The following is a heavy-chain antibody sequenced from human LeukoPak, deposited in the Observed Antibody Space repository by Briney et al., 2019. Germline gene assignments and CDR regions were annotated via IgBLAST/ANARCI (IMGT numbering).Heavy chain of an antibody. CDR3: ARGQGTVTTH. V-gene: IGHV4-34*01. CDR1: GGSFSGYY. D-gene: IGHD4-17*01. J-gene: IGHJ4*02. CDR2: INHSGSA. Sequence: PSETLSLTCAVSGGSFSGYYWTWIRQPPGKGLEWIGEINHSGSANYNPSLKSRVTISLDTSKNQFSLKLSSVAAADTAVYYCARGQGTVTTHWGQGTLVTVSS.